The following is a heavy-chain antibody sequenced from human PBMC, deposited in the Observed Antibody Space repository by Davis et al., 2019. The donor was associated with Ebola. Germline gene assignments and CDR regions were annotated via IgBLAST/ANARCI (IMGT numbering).Heavy chain of an antibody. CDR1: GFTFSSYA. CDR3: ARGSTPRYYYYMDV. CDR2: ISSSTTYI. V-gene: IGHV3-21*01. J-gene: IGHJ6*03. D-gene: IGHD4-23*01. Sequence: GESLKISCAASGFTFSSYAMSWVRQAPGKGLEWVSSISSSTTYIYYADSVKGRFTISRDNAKNSLYLQMNSLRAEDTAAYYCARGSTPRYYYYMDVWGKGTTVTVSS.